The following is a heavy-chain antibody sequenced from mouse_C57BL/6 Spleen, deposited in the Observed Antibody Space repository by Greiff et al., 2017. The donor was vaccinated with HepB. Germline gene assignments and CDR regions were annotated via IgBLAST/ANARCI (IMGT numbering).Heavy chain of an antibody. J-gene: IGHJ2*01. CDR1: GYTFTSYW. CDR2: IDPSDSYT. CDR3: ARSGYSNYGYYFDD. V-gene: IGHV1-59*01. D-gene: IGHD2-5*01. Sequence: QVQLQQPGAELVRPGTSVKLSCTASGYTFTSYWMHWVKQRPGQGLEWIGVIDPSDSYTNYNQKFKGKATLTVDTSSSTAYMQLSSLTSEDSAVYYCARSGYSNYGYYFDDWGQDTTLT.